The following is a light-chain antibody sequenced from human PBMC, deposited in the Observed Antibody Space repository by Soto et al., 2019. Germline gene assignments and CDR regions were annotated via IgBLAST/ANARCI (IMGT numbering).Light chain of an antibody. CDR3: QQRNIWPPVT. CDR2: GAF. Sequence: EIVMTQFPATLSKSPGDNATFSCTASQSISTKLAWYQQKPGQAPRLLIYGAFNRATGIPARFSGSGSGTDFTLTISSLEPEDSAIYYCQQRNIWPPVTFGQGTLLEIK. V-gene: IGKV3-11*01. J-gene: IGKJ5*01. CDR1: QSISTK.